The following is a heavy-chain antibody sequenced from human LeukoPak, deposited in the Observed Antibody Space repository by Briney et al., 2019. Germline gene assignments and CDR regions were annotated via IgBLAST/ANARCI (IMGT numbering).Heavy chain of an antibody. CDR2: VYTNGST. CDR1: GGSVSSYY. J-gene: IGHJ4*02. D-gene: IGHD3-10*01. V-gene: IGHV4-4*07. Sequence: SETLSLTCAVAGGSVSSYYWSWIRQPAGKGLEWIGRVYTNGSTNYNPSLKSRVTMSVDTSKNQFSLKLSSVTAADTAMYYCARDSRGYYGSGSYLDYWGQGTLVTVSS. CDR3: ARDSRGYYGSGSYLDY.